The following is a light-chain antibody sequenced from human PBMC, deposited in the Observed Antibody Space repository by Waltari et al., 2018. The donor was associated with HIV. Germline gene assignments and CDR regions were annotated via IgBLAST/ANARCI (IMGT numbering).Light chain of an antibody. CDR3: QQSYSTPYT. CDR1: QTISSY. J-gene: IGKJ2*01. Sequence: DIQMTQSPSSLSASVGDRVTITCRANQTISSYLNWYQQKPGKAPELLIYAASNLQSGVPSRFSGSGSGTDFTLTISSLHPEDFATYYCQQSYSTPYTFGQGTKLEIK. V-gene: IGKV1-39*01. CDR2: AAS.